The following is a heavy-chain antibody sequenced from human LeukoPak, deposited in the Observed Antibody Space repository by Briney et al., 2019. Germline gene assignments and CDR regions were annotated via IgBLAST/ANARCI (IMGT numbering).Heavy chain of an antibody. CDR1: GFTFSDFA. J-gene: IGHJ4*01. Sequence: PGGSLRLSCAASGFTFSDFAMSWVRQTPGKGLQWVSAIGSNGGSTYYADSVKGRFTVSRDMSTNTLYLQMNSLRAGDTAVYYCAKVAHSGSYGLFDSWGQGALVTVSS. V-gene: IGHV3-23*01. D-gene: IGHD1-26*01. CDR3: AKVAHSGSYGLFDS. CDR2: IGSNGGST.